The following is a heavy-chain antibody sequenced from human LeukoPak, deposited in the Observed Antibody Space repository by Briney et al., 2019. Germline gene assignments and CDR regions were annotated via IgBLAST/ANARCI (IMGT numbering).Heavy chain of an antibody. J-gene: IGHJ6*03. CDR3: ANVAKGRYFFYYMGV. CDR1: GYTDNRFG. Sequence: APVRVSCKTSGYTDNRFGIAWVRQAPGQGLEWIGWISSDNGNTQYADKLQGRVSMTTDRSTNTAYMEVTSLRSDDTAVYFCANVAKGRYFFYYMGVWGKGTTVTVSS. CDR2: ISSDNGNT. V-gene: IGHV1-18*01.